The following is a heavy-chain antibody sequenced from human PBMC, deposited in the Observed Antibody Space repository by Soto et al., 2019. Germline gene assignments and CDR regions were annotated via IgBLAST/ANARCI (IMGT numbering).Heavy chain of an antibody. V-gene: IGHV3-23*01. CDR3: AKDRLMLTMVVVGAFDF. J-gene: IGHJ3*01. D-gene: IGHD3-22*01. CDR2: ISGSGSTT. CDR1: GFSYNNHA. Sequence: TGGSLRLSCAASGFSYNNHAMTWVRQAPGKGLEWVSGISGSGSTTHYADSVKGRFTIPRDSSKDTLYLQMNSLRADDTAVYFCAKDRLMLTMVVVGAFDFWGLGTMVTVSS.